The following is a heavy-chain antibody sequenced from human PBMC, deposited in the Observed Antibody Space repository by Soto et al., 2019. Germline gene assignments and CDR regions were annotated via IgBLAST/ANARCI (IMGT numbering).Heavy chain of an antibody. Sequence: QVQLAQSGAEVKPPGASVKVSCKSSGYTFTSFDIHWVRQATGQGLEWMGWMNPNSGDTGYAQKFQGRATMTSDTSTTTAYMELSRLRSDDTAVYYCARTLYVGRKWGCGDWGQGTLVTVSS. D-gene: IGHD2-8*02. CDR2: MNPNSGDT. J-gene: IGHJ4*02. CDR1: GYTFTSFD. V-gene: IGHV1-8*02. CDR3: ARTLYVGRKWGCGD.